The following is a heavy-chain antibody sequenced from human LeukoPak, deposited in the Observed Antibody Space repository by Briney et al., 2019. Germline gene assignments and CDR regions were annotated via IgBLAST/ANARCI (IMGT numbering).Heavy chain of an antibody. V-gene: IGHV3-23*01. Sequence: GGSLRLSCAASGFTFSSYSMNWVRQAPGKGLEWVSTISGSGGSTYYADSVKGRFTISRDNSKNTLYLQMNSLRAEDTAIYYCAKDSSGLPRYFDYWGQGTLVTVSS. D-gene: IGHD6-19*01. CDR1: GFTFSSYS. CDR3: AKDSSGLPRYFDY. J-gene: IGHJ4*02. CDR2: ISGSGGST.